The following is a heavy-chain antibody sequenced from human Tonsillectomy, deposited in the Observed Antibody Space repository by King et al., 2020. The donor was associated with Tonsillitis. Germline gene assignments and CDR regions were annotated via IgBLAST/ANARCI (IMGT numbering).Heavy chain of an antibody. CDR3: ARMYYYGSGSYYSWFDP. CDR1: GGSISSGGYS. V-gene: IGHV4-30-2*01. CDR2: TYHSGST. Sequence: QLVESGSGLVKPSQTLSLTCAVSGGSISSGGYSGSWIRQPPGKGLEWIGYTYHSGSTYYNPSLKSRVTISVDRSKNQFSLKLSPVTAADTAVYYCARMYYYGSGSYYSWFDPWGQGTLVTVSS. D-gene: IGHD3-10*01. J-gene: IGHJ5*02.